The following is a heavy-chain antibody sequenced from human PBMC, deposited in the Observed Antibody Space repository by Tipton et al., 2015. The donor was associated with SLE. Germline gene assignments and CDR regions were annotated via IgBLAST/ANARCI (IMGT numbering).Heavy chain of an antibody. Sequence: TLSLTCTVSGGSISSGYDWGWIRLPPGKGLEWLGSIYHSGSTYYNPSLKSRVTISVDTSKNQFSLKLSSVTAADMAVYYCAKDGNDFPQYYFDYLGQGTMV. D-gene: IGHD3-3*01. J-gene: IGHJ4*03. CDR1: GGSISSGYD. CDR3: AKDGNDFPQYYFDY. V-gene: IGHV4-38-2*02. CDR2: IYHSGST.